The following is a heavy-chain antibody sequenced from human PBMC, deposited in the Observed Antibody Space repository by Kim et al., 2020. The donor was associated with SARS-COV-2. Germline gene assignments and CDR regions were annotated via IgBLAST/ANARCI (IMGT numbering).Heavy chain of an antibody. V-gene: IGHV4-39*07. J-gene: IGHJ4*02. Sequence: YYNPSLKSRVTISVATSKNQFFLRLSTVTAADTAVYYCERDGIAVAVPYYWGQGTLVTVSS. CDR3: ERDGIAVAVPYY. D-gene: IGHD6-19*01.